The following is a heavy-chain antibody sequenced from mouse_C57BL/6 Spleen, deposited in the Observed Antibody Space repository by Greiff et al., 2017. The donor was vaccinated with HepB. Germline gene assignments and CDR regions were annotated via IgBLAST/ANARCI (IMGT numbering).Heavy chain of an antibody. CDR1: GYTFTSYG. Sequence: VQLQQSGAELARPGASVKLSCKASGYTFTSYGISWVKQRTGQGLEWIGEIYPRSGNTYYNEKFKGKATLTADKSSSTAYMELRSLTSEDSAVYFCARLGAAQATFYFDYWGQGTTLTVSS. V-gene: IGHV1-81*01. J-gene: IGHJ2*01. CDR2: IYPRSGNT. D-gene: IGHD3-2*02. CDR3: ARLGAAQATFYFDY.